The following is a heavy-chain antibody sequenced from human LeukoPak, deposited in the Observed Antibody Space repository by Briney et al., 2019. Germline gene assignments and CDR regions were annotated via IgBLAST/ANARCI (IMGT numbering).Heavy chain of an antibody. J-gene: IGHJ2*01. V-gene: IGHV5-51*01. CDR3: ARLRNTYDSYWYFDL. CDR1: GYSFTSYW. Sequence: GESLKISCKGSGYSFTSYWIGWVRQMPGKGLEWMGIIYPGDSDTRYSPSFQGQVTISADKNTSTAYLQWSSLKASDTAMYYCARLRNTYDSYWYFDLWGRGTLVTVSS. CDR2: IYPGDSDT. D-gene: IGHD3-16*01.